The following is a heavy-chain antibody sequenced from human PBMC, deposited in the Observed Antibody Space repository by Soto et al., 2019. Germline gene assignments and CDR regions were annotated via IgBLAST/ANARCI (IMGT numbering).Heavy chain of an antibody. CDR3: TKDSGWTSAD. V-gene: IGHV3-23*01. CDR1: GFTFRDYG. Sequence: EVQLLESGGGLVQPGGSRRLSCAASGFTFRDYGMSWVRQAPGKGLEWVSGISGGATYYADSVKGRFVISRDDSKNTLYLEMDSLRVEDTAVYYCTKDSGWTSADRGQGTLVTVSS. J-gene: IGHJ4*02. D-gene: IGHD3-10*01. CDR2: ISGGAT.